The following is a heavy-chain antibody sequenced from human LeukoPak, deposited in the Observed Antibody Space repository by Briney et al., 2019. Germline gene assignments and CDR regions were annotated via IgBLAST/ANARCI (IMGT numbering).Heavy chain of an antibody. CDR2: ISGSGGST. D-gene: IGHD3-9*01. Sequence: GGSLRLSCAASGITFSSYAMSWVRQAPGKGLEWVSAISGSGGSTYYADSVKGRFTISRDNSKNTLYLQMNSLRAEDTAVYYCAKDPQYYDILTGYPAFDYWGQGTLVTVSS. CDR3: AKDPQYYDILTGYPAFDY. CDR1: GITFSSYA. V-gene: IGHV3-23*01. J-gene: IGHJ4*02.